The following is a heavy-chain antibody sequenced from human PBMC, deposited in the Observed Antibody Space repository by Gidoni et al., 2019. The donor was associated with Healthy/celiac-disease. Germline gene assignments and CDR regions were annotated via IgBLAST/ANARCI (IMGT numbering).Heavy chain of an antibody. Sequence: EVQLVQSGAEVKKPGEYLKISWKGSGYSFTSYWIGWVRQMPGTGLEWMWIIYPGDSDTRYSPSFQGQLTMSADKSIRTAYLQGSSLKASDTAMYYCAIGGYLYYFDYWGQGTLVTVYS. J-gene: IGHJ4*02. CDR2: IYPGDSDT. CDR3: AIGGYLYYFDY. D-gene: IGHD5-12*01. V-gene: IGHV5-51*01. CDR1: GYSFTSYW.